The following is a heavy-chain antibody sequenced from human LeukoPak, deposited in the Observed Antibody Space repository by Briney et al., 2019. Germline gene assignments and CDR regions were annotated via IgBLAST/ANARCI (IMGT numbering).Heavy chain of an antibody. J-gene: IGHJ4*02. D-gene: IGHD3-3*01. CDR1: GFTFSSYA. CDR2: ISYDGSNK. CDR3: AREPQFLGYFDY. Sequence: PGRSLRLSCAASGFTFSSYAMHWVRQAPGKGLEWVAVISYDGSNKYYADSVKGRFTISRDNSKNTLYLQMNSLRAEDTAVYYCAREPQFLGYFDYWGQGTLVTVSS. V-gene: IGHV3-30-3*01.